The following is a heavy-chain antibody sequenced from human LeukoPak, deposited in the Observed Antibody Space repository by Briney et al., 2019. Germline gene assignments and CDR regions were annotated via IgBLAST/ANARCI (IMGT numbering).Heavy chain of an antibody. V-gene: IGHV3-23*01. CDR3: AKLRDFFDSSGQFDY. Sequence: GGSLRLSCAASGFTFSSYAMSWVRQAPGKGLEWVSAISGSGGSTYYADSVKGRFTISRDNSKNTLYLQMNSLRAEDTAIYYCAKLRDFFDSSGQFDYWGQGTLVTVSS. D-gene: IGHD3-22*01. CDR2: ISGSGGST. CDR1: GFTFSSYA. J-gene: IGHJ4*02.